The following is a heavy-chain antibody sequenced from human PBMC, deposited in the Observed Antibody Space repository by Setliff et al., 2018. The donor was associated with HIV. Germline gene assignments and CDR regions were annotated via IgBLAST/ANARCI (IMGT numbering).Heavy chain of an antibody. CDR2: INPSGGST. Sequence: ASVKVSCKASGYTFTSYYMHWVRQAPGQGLEGMGIINPSGGSTSYGQKFQGRVTMTRDTSTSTVYMELSSLRSEYTAVYYCARLYCSGGSCKRAEYFQHWGQGTLVTVSS. J-gene: IGHJ1*01. V-gene: IGHV1-46*03. CDR1: GYTFTSYY. D-gene: IGHD2-15*01. CDR3: ARLYCSGGSCKRAEYFQH.